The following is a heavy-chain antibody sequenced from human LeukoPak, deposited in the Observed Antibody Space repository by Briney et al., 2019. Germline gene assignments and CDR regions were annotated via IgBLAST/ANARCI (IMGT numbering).Heavy chain of an antibody. CDR3: AKGFGVIIGPFDY. D-gene: IGHD3-3*01. V-gene: IGHV1-2*02. CDR2: INPNSGGT. CDR1: GYTFTGYY. J-gene: IGHJ4*02. Sequence: ASVKVSCKASGYTFTGYYMHWVRQAPGQGLEWMGWINPNSGGTNYAQKFQGRVTMTRDTSISIAYMELSRLRSDDTAVYYCAKGFGVIIGPFDYWGQGTLVTVSS.